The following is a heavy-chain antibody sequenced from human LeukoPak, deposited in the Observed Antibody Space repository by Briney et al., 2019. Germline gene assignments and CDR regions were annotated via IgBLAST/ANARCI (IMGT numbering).Heavy chain of an antibody. V-gene: IGHV3-7*01. CDR3: ARVKHYYDSSGYYYYYGMDV. CDR1: GFTFCSYL. D-gene: IGHD3-22*01. J-gene: IGHJ6*02. Sequence: GGAPRISCAAPGFTFCSYLMSLVRPGPGEGPGGVGNKKPNGREKYYVDSVKGRFTISRDNAKNSLYLQMNSLRAEDTAVYYCARVKHYYDSSGYYYYYGMDVWGQGTTVTVSS. CDR2: KKPNGREK.